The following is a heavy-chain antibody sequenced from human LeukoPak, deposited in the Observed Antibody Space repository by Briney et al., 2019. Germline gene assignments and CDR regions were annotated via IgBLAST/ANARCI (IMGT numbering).Heavy chain of an antibody. V-gene: IGHV3-74*01. CDR2: ISSDGSDT. D-gene: IGHD6-19*01. Sequence: PGGSPRLSCAASGFSFSNYWMHWVRQAPGKGLVWVSRISSDGSDTIYADSVKGRFTMSRDNAKNTLYLQMNSLRAEDTGVYYCAKVVQYSSGWSPFDYWGQGTLVTVSS. CDR3: AKVVQYSSGWSPFDY. CDR1: GFSFSNYW. J-gene: IGHJ4*02.